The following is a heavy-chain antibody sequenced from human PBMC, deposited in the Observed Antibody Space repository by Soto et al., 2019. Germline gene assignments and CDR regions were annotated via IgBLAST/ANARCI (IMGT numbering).Heavy chain of an antibody. CDR2: IFGSGITT. CDR3: AKSQSGSFFAAFDL. Sequence: GGSLRLSCAASGFSFSSDIMKWVRQTPGKGLEWVASIFGSGITTYYADSVKGRFTISRDNSKNTLHLHLNSLRAEDTALYYCAKSQSGSFFAAFDLWGQGSLVTVSS. J-gene: IGHJ3*01. V-gene: IGHV3-23*01. D-gene: IGHD1-26*01. CDR1: GFSFSSDI.